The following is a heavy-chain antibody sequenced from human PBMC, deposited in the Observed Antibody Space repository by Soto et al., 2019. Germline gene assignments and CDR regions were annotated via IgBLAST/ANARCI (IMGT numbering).Heavy chain of an antibody. V-gene: IGHV1-3*01. J-gene: IGHJ4*02. Sequence: QVQLVQSGAEVKKPGASVKVSCKASGYTFSNYVMYWVRQAPGQSREWVGWISAASGNTKYSQKFQDRVTLTRDTSATTAFMEMISLGLEDTAVGFCARGRASIHFDNWGQGTPVTVSS. CDR1: GYTFSNYV. CDR3: ARGRASIHFDN. CDR2: ISAASGNT.